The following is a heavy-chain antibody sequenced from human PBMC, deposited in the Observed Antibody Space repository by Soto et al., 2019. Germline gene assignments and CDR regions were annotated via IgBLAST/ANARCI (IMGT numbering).Heavy chain of an antibody. V-gene: IGHV3-23*01. D-gene: IGHD3-22*01. Sequence: PGGSLRLSCAASGFMFSSYAMSWVRQAPGKGLEWVSSISASGGTANLADSVEGRCTISRDNSKSTLYLQMNSLRAEDTAVYYCAKLTYPSDSIGHYYERVSGWIDSWGQGTLATVSS. CDR1: GFMFSSYA. CDR3: AKLTYPSDSIGHYYERVSGWIDS. CDR2: ISASGGTA. J-gene: IGHJ5*01.